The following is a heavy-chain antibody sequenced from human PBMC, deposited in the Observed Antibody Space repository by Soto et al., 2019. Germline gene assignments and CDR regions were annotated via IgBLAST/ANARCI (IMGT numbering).Heavy chain of an antibody. Sequence: QVHLLLQSGAEVKKPGSSVKVACKASGGNPSNSAISWVRQAPGQGLEWMGGIIPVFGIISHVQNFQGRVTITADESTSTAYMELSSLRSEDTAVYFCAGGRIVVAGSSAYYSMDVWGQGTTVTVSS. CDR2: IIPVFGII. CDR1: GGNPSNSA. CDR3: AGGRIVVAGSSAYYSMDV. D-gene: IGHD6-19*01. J-gene: IGHJ6*02. V-gene: IGHV1-69*01.